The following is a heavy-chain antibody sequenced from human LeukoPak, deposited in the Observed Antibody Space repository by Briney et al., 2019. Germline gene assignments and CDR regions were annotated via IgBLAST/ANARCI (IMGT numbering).Heavy chain of an antibody. CDR3: ARGLGKYCSGGSCYPPANY. J-gene: IGHJ4*02. Sequence: GRSLRLSCAASGFTFSSYGMRWVRQAPGKGLEWVAVIWYDGSNKYYADSVKGRFTISRDNSKNTLYLHMNSLRAEDTAVYYCARGLGKYCSGGSCYPPANYWGQGTLVTVSS. CDR2: IWYDGSNK. D-gene: IGHD2-15*01. V-gene: IGHV3-33*01. CDR1: GFTFSSYG.